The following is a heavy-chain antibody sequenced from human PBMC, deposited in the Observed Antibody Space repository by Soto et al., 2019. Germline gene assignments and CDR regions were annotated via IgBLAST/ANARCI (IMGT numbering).Heavy chain of an antibody. J-gene: IGHJ5*02. CDR3: ARGSTTVTTDWFDP. D-gene: IGHD4-17*01. CDR2: IIPIFGTA. Sequence: GASVKVSCKASGYTFTSYDINWARQATGQGLEWMGGIIPIFGTANYAQKFQGRVTITADESTSTAYMELSSLRSEDTAVYYCARGSTTVTTDWFDPWGQGTLVT. V-gene: IGHV1-69*13. CDR1: GYTFTSYD.